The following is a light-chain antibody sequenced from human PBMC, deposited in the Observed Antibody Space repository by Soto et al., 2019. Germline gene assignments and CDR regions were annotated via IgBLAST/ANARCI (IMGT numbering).Light chain of an antibody. Sequence: DIQMTQSPSSLSASVGDRVTITCRACPGISNYLAWYQQKPGKVPKLLIYAASTLQSGVPSRFSGSGSGTDFTLTISSLQPVDVATYYCQKINSAPYTFGQGTKLEIK. CDR1: PGISNY. CDR3: QKINSAPYT. CDR2: AAS. J-gene: IGKJ2*01. V-gene: IGKV1-27*01.